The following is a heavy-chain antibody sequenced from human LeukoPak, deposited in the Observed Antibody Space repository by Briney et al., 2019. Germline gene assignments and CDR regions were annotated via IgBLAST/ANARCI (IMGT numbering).Heavy chain of an antibody. CDR3: ARETVPAATIQGNWFDP. D-gene: IGHD2-2*01. J-gene: IGHJ5*02. CDR2: IYYSGST. V-gene: IGHV4-30-4*01. Sequence: PSETLSLTCTVSGGSISSGDYYWSWIRQPPGKGLEWIGYIYYSGSTYYNPSLKSRVTLSVDTSKNQFSLKLSSVTAADTAVYYCARETVPAATIQGNWFDPWGQGTLVTVSS. CDR1: GGSISSGDYY.